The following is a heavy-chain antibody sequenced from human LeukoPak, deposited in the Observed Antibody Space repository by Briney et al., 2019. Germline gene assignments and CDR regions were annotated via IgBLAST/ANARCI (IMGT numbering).Heavy chain of an antibody. CDR3: ARAKWDGTTDNWFDP. D-gene: IGHD1-1*01. CDR2: MTGSSSYI. V-gene: IGHV3-21*01. J-gene: IGHJ5*02. CDR1: GFTFSSYS. Sequence: GGSLRLSCAASGFTFSSYSMNWVRQAPGKGREWVSSMTGSSSYIYYADSVKGRFTISRDNAKTSLYLQMNSLRAEDTAIYYCARAKWDGTTDNWFDPWGQGTLVTVSS.